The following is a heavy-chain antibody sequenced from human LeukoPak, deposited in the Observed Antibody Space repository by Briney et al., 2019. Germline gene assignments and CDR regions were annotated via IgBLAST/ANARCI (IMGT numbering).Heavy chain of an antibody. CDR1: GFTFSSYG. CDR2: IRYDGSNK. CDR3: AKDLSGLLTIGGY. Sequence: PGGSLRLSCAASGFTFSSYGMHWVRQAPGKGLEWVAFIRYDGSNKYYADSVKGRFTISRDNSKNTLYLQINSLRAEDTAVYYCAKDLSGLLTIGGYWGQGTLVTVSS. V-gene: IGHV3-30*02. D-gene: IGHD3-3*01. J-gene: IGHJ4*02.